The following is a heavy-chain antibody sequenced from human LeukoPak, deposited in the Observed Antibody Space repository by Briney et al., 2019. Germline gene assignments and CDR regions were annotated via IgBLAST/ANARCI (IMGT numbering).Heavy chain of an antibody. V-gene: IGHV3-21*01. CDR3: ARDQTYYYDSSHDY. D-gene: IGHD3-22*01. J-gene: IGHJ4*02. Sequence: GGSLRLSCAASGFTFNNYIMNWVRQAPGKGLEWVSSISSSSDYIYYADSVKGRFTISRDNAKNSLYLQMNSLRAEDMAVYYCARDQTYYYDSSHDYWGQGTLVTVSS. CDR1: GFTFNNYI. CDR2: ISSSSDYI.